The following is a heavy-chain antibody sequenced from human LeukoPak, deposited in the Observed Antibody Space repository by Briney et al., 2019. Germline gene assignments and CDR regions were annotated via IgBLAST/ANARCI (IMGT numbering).Heavy chain of an antibody. D-gene: IGHD4-17*01. J-gene: IGHJ4*02. Sequence: GASVNVSCKASGGTFSSYAISWVRQATRQGLEWMGGIIPIFGTANYAQKFQGRVTITADESTSTAYMELSSLRSEDTAVYYCARVRGPTVTAYFDYWGQGTLVTVSS. CDR1: GGTFSSYA. CDR3: ARVRGPTVTAYFDY. V-gene: IGHV1-69*13. CDR2: IIPIFGTA.